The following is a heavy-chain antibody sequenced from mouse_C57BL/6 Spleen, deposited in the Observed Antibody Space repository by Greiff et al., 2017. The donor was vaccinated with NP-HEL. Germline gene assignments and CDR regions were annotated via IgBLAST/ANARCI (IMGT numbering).Heavy chain of an antibody. CDR3: ARGHYGYDGDYFDY. J-gene: IGHJ2*01. Sequence: QVHVKQSGAELVKPGASVKMSCKASGYTFTTYPIEWMKQNHGKSLEWIGNFHPYNDDTKYNEKFKGKATLTVEKSSSTVYLELSRLTSDDSAVYYCARGHYGYDGDYFDYWGQGTTLTVSS. CDR2: FHPYNDDT. CDR1: GYTFTTYP. V-gene: IGHV1-47*01. D-gene: IGHD2-2*01.